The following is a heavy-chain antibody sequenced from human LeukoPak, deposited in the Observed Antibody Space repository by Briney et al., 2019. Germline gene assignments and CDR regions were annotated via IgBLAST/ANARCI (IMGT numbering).Heavy chain of an antibody. D-gene: IGHD2-15*01. CDR1: GGSFSGYY. CDR3: ASEVVAATLDY. Sequence: SETLSLTCAVYGGSFSGYYWRWVRQPPGKGLEWIGEINHSGSTNYNPSLKSRVTISVDTSKNQFSLKLSSVTAADTAVYYCASEVVAATLDYWGQGTLVTVSS. V-gene: IGHV4-34*01. J-gene: IGHJ4*02. CDR2: INHSGST.